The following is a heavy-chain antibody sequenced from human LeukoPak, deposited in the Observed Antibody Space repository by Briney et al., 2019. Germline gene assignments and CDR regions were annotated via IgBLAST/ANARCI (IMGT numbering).Heavy chain of an antibody. Sequence: PSETLSLTCAVYGGSFSGYYWSWIRQPPGKGLEWIGEINHSGSTNYNPSLKSRVTISVDTSKNQFSLKLSSVTAADTAVYYCARAPQGSGYYYYFDYWGQGTLVTVSS. CDR3: ARAPQGSGYYYYFDY. CDR1: GGSFSGYY. V-gene: IGHV4-34*01. D-gene: IGHD3-22*01. CDR2: INHSGST. J-gene: IGHJ4*02.